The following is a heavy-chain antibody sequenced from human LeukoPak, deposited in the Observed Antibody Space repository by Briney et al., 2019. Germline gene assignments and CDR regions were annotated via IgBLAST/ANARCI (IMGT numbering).Heavy chain of an antibody. D-gene: IGHD7-27*01. CDR1: GGSISSSSYY. Sequence: SETLSLTCTVSGGSISSSSYYWGWIRQPPGKGLEWIGSMYYSGSTYYNPSLKSRVTISVDTSKNQFSLKLSSVTAADTAVYYCARSRPDWGYYYYYYGMDVWGQGTTVTVSS. V-gene: IGHV4-39*01. CDR3: ARSRPDWGYYYYYYGMDV. J-gene: IGHJ6*02. CDR2: MYYSGST.